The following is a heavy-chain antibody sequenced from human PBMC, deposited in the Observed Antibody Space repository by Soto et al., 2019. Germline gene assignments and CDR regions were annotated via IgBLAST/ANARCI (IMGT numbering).Heavy chain of an antibody. V-gene: IGHV1-69*02. Sequence: QVQLVQSGAEVKKPGSSVKVSCKASGGTFSSYTISWVRQAPGQGLEWMGRIIPILGIANYAQKFQGRVTGTEXKSTSTAYMELSSLRSEDPAVYYCARGTPVTTFGYWGQGTLVTVSS. CDR2: IIPILGIA. CDR1: GGTFSSYT. J-gene: IGHJ4*02. CDR3: ARGTPVTTFGY. D-gene: IGHD4-17*01.